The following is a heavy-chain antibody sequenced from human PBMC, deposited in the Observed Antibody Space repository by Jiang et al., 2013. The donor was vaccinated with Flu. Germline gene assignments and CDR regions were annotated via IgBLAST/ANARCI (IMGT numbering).Heavy chain of an antibody. J-gene: IGHJ4*02. Sequence: PGLVKPSETLSLTCTVSGDSISSDSYYWVWIRQPPGKGLEWIGSIYYTGSTYYNPSLKRRVTISVDTSNNRLSLKLSSVAAADTAVYYCARAQKYSGFELPYFDFWGQGTLVTVSS. CDR3: ARAQKYSGFELPYFDF. CDR2: IYYTGST. D-gene: IGHD5-12*01. V-gene: IGHV4-39*07. CDR1: GDSISSDSYY.